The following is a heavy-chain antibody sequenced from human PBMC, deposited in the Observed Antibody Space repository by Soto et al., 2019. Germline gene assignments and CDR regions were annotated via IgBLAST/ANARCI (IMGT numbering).Heavy chain of an antibody. Sequence: QVQLVQSGAEVKKPGSSLKVSCKASGGTFSSYTISWVRQAPGQGLEWMGRIIPILGIANYAQKFQGRVTITAYKSTSTAYSELSSLRSEDTAVYYCARDVAAAGTIGYFDYWGQGTLVTVSS. CDR2: IIPILGIA. CDR3: ARDVAAAGTIGYFDY. V-gene: IGHV1-69*08. CDR1: GGTFSSYT. D-gene: IGHD6-13*01. J-gene: IGHJ4*02.